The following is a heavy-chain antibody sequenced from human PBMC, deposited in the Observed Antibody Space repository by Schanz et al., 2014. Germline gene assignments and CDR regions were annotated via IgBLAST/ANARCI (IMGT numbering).Heavy chain of an antibody. Sequence: QVQLVQSGAEVKKPGSSVKVSCQSSGGSFSTFALSWVRQTPGQGLEWMGWINPNSGGTDYAQKFQGRVTRTSDTSFSTAYMVLSRLRSDDTAIYYCARDGGGPTVTTGYYGMDVWGQGTTVTVSS. V-gene: IGHV1-2*02. CDR3: ARDGGGPTVTTGYYGMDV. CDR2: INPNSGGT. CDR1: GGSFSTFA. D-gene: IGHD4-17*01. J-gene: IGHJ6*02.